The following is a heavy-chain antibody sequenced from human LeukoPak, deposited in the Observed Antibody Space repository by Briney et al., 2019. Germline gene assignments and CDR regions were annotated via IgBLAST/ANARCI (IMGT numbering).Heavy chain of an antibody. CDR1: GFTFSSYW. CDR2: IKQDGSEK. Sequence: PGGSLRLSCAASGFTFSSYWMSWVRQAPGKGLEWVANIKQDGSEKYYVDSVKGRFTISRDNAKNSLYLQMNSLRAEDTAVYYCARDLYYYGSGSYYKEPQPLRPKNGMDVWGQGTTVTVS. CDR3: ARDLYYYGSGSYYKEPQPLRPKNGMDV. J-gene: IGHJ6*02. D-gene: IGHD3-10*01. V-gene: IGHV3-7*01.